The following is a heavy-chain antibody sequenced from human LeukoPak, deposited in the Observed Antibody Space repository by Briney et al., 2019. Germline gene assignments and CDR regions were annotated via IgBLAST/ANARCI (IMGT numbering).Heavy chain of an antibody. CDR3: ARGSGWYYFDY. Sequence: SETLSLTCAVYGGSFSGYYWSWIRQPPGKGLEWIGYIYYSGSTNYNPSLKSRVTISVDTSKNQFSLKLSSVTAADTAVYYCARGSGWYYFDYWGQGTLATVSS. D-gene: IGHD6-19*01. J-gene: IGHJ4*02. V-gene: IGHV4-59*08. CDR2: IYYSGST. CDR1: GGSFSGYY.